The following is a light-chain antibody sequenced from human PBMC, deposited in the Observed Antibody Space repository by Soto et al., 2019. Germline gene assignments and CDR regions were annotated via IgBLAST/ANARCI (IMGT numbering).Light chain of an antibody. CDR3: LLYHGGPHPYV. CDR2: SEN. J-gene: IGLJ1*01. Sequence: QAVLTHEPSLTVSPGCTVTLTCASSSGTVTSAYFPNWFQQKPGQAPKELIYSENNKHSWTPARFSGSLLGGKAALTLSGVQPEDEAEYYCLLYHGGPHPYVFGTGTKATVL. V-gene: IGLV7-43*01. CDR1: SGTVTSAYF.